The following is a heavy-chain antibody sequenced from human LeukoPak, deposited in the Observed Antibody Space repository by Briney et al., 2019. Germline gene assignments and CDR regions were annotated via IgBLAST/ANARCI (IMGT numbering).Heavy chain of an antibody. V-gene: IGHV3-15*01. CDR1: GFTFSNAW. CDR3: ARACSTSCYWIDY. CDR2: IKSKTDGGTT. D-gene: IGHD2-2*01. Sequence: GGALRLSCAASGFTFSNAWMSWVRQAPGKGLDWVGRIKSKTDGGTTEYAAPVKGRFTISRDDSRNALYLQMNSLTTEDTAVYYCARACSTSCYWIDYWGQGTLVTVSS. J-gene: IGHJ4*02.